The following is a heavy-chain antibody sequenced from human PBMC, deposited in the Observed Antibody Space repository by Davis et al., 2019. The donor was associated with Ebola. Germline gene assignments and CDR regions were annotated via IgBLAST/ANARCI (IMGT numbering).Heavy chain of an antibody. D-gene: IGHD3-22*01. V-gene: IGHV4-59*12. Sequence: MPSETLSLTCTVSGGSISSYYWSWIRQPPGKGLEWIGYIYYSGSTNYNPSLKSRVTISVDTSKNQFSLKLSSVTAADTAVYYCARDRKEYYYDSSGYYSVDYGMDVWGQGTTVSVSS. CDR1: GGSISSYY. CDR3: ARDRKEYYYDSSGYYSVDYGMDV. CDR2: IYYSGST. J-gene: IGHJ6*02.